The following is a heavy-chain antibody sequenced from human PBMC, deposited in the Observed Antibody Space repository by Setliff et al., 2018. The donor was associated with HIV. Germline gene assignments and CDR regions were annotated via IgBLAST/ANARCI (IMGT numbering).Heavy chain of an antibody. V-gene: IGHV4-59*11. J-gene: IGHJ5*02. D-gene: IGHD3-10*01. CDR3: ARERLTFGEFANWFDP. CDR2: IHYSGLT. CDR1: GDSINSHY. Sequence: SETLSLTCTVSGDSINSHYWTWIRQPPGKGLEWIGYIHYSGLTSYNPSLKSRVTISVDTSKNQFSLKLRSVTAADTAVYYCARERLTFGEFANWFDPWGQGTLVTVSS.